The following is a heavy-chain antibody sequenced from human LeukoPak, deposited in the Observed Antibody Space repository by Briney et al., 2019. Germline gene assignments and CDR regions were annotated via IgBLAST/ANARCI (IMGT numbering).Heavy chain of an antibody. CDR1: GYTFTNYD. J-gene: IGHJ6*02. CDR3: ARGPVSTHGMDV. V-gene: IGHV1-8*01. D-gene: IGHD6-13*01. Sequence: ASVKVSCKASGYTFTNYDTNWVRQATGQGLEWMGWRNPNSGRTGLAQKFQGRLTMTADTSISTAYMELSSLTSDDTAVYYCARGPVSTHGMDVWGQGTTVTVSS. CDR2: RNPNSGRT.